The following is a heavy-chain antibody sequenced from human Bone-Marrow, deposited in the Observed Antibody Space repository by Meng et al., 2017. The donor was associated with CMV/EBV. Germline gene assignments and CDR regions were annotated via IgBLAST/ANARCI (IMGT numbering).Heavy chain of an antibody. CDR3: ASYSSSYQYNWFDP. Sequence: SGGSISSGDYYWSWIRQPPGKGLEWIGYIYYSGDTYNNPSLKSRVTISVDTSKNQFSLKLSSVTAADTAVYYCASYSSSYQYNWFDPWGQGTLVTVSS. D-gene: IGHD6-6*01. V-gene: IGHV4-30-4*08. J-gene: IGHJ5*02. CDR1: GGSISSGDYY. CDR2: IYYSGDT.